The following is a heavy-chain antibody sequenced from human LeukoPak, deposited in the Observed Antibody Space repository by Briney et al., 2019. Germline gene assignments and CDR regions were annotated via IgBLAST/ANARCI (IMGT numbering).Heavy chain of an antibody. CDR2: IYYSGST. D-gene: IGHD3-9*01. CDR3: AALYYDILTGYYWFDP. CDR1: GGSISSGGYY. V-gene: IGHV4-31*03. Sequence: SETLSLTCTVSGGSISSGGYYWSWIRQHPGKGLEWFGNIYYSGSTYYNPSLKSRVTISVDTSKNQFSLKLSSVTAADTAVYYCAALYYDILTGYYWFDPWGQGTLVTVSS. J-gene: IGHJ5*02.